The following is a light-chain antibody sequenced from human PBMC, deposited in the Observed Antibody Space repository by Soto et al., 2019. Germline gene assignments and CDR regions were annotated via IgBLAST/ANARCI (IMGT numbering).Light chain of an antibody. CDR2: GAS. V-gene: IGKV1-39*01. CDR1: QSISSF. J-gene: IGKJ1*01. Sequence: DIQMTQSPSSLSASVGDRVTLTCRASQSISSFLNWYQQKPGKAPKVLIYGASSLQTGVPSRFSGSGSGTDFPPPTSSLKPEDLATYSFHRCHRAWTSGKGTRVET. CDR3: HRCHRAWT.